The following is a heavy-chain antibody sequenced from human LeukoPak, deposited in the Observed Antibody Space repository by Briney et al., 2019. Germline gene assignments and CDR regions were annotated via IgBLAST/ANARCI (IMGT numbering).Heavy chain of an antibody. D-gene: IGHD3-3*01. CDR2: ISYDGSNK. CDR3: AREEWYYFDY. J-gene: IGHJ4*02. V-gene: IGHV3-30-3*01. CDR1: GFTFNTYA. Sequence: GRSLRLSCVASGFTFNTYAIHWGRQAPGKGLEWVAVISYDGSNKYYEDSVKGRFTISRDNSKNTLYLQMNSLRAEDMAVYYCAREEWYYFDYWGQGTLVTVSS.